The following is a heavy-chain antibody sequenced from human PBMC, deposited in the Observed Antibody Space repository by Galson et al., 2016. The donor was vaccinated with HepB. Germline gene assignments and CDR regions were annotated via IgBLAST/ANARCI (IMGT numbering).Heavy chain of an antibody. Sequence: EPLSLTCSVSGAPIYNHYWSWVRQVPGMGPEWIGCIDHRGKTVYDLSFQSRVTMSVDTSRNQFSLRLSSVTAADTAVYFCGRDLNLDGNYYYGIDVWGRGTTVTVAS. CDR1: GAPIYNHY. J-gene: IGHJ6*04. CDR3: GRDLNLDGNYYYGIDV. V-gene: IGHV4-59*11. CDR2: IDHRGKT. D-gene: IGHD3/OR15-3a*01.